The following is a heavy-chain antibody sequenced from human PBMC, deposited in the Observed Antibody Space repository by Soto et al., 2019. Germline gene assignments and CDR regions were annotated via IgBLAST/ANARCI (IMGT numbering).Heavy chain of an antibody. V-gene: IGHV3-23*01. J-gene: IGHJ3*02. CDR1: GFTFSSYA. D-gene: IGHD2-2*01. Sequence: EVQLLESGGGLVQPGGSLRLSCAASGFTFSSYAMAWVRQPPGKGLEWVSGISDGGGSTYYADSVKGRFTISRDNSKNTVYLHRTSLRAEDTALYYWAKDYIGVVPDAVDSWGQGTMVTVSS. CDR3: AKDYIGVVPDAVDS. CDR2: ISDGGGST.